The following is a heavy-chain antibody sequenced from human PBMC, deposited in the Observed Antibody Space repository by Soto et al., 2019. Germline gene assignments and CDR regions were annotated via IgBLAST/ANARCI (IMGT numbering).Heavy chain of an antibody. D-gene: IGHD2-21*01. CDR3: ARDAHYAYVSYYFDY. V-gene: IGHV1-2*02. CDR2: INPNSGGT. CDR1: GYTFTGYQ. Sequence: QVQLVQSGAEVKKPGASVKVSCKASGYTFTGYQMHWVRQAPGQGLEWLGWINPNSGGTNYAQKFQGRVTMTRDTSISTAYMEVSRLRSDDTAVYFCARDAHYAYVSYYFDYWGQGALVTVSS. J-gene: IGHJ4*02.